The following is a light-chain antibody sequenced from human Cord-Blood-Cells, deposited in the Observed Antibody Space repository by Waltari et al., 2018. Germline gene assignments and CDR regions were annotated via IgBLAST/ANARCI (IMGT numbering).Light chain of an antibody. V-gene: IGLV1-40*01. CDR3: QSYGSSVV. Sequence: QSVLTQPPSVSGAPGQRVTISCTGSRSNIGAGYDVHWYQQLPGTAPKLLIYGNSNRPSGGADRLSGSKSGTSASRAITGLQAEDEADYYCQSYGSSVVFGGGTKLTVL. J-gene: IGLJ2*01. CDR2: GNS. CDR1: RSNIGAGYD.